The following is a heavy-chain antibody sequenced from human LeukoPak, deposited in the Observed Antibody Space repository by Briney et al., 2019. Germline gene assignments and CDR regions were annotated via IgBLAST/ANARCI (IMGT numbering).Heavy chain of an antibody. V-gene: IGHV4-59*08. CDR1: GGSISSYY. D-gene: IGHD3-22*01. J-gene: IGHJ4*02. Sequence: PSETLSLTCTVPGGSISSYYWSWIRQPPGKGLEWIGYIYYSGSTNYNPSLKSRVTISVDTSKNQFSLKLSSVTAADTAVYYCAGGYYFDSSGYYSIDATDYWGQGTLVTVSS. CDR2: IYYSGST. CDR3: AGGYYFDSSGYYSIDATDY.